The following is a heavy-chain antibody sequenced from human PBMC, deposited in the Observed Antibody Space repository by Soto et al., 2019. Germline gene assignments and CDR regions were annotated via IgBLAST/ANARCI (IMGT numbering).Heavy chain of an antibody. V-gene: IGHV3-74*01. D-gene: IGHD3-9*01. J-gene: IGHJ4*02. CDR2: ISSDGSST. CDR3: AREYYGVLTGYYNDY. Sequence: EVQLVESGGGLVQSGGSLGLSCAASGFSFRSYWMHWVRQAPGKGLVWVARISSDGSSTTYADSANGRFPISRDNAANTLYLQMSSLRAEDTAVYYCAREYYGVLTGYYNDYWGQGTLVTVSS. CDR1: GFSFRSYW.